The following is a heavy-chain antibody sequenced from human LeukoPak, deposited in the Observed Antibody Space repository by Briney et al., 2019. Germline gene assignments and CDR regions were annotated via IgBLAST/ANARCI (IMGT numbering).Heavy chain of an antibody. CDR2: IRFDGSNK. Sequence: PGGSLRLSCAASGFTFSSYGMHWVRQAPGKGLEWVAFIRFDGSNKYYADSVKGRFTISRDNSKNTLYLQMNSLRAEDTAVYYCAKGPRAQEHSTHRFDNWGRGTLVTVSS. V-gene: IGHV3-30*02. D-gene: IGHD1/OR15-1a*01. J-gene: IGHJ4*02. CDR3: AKGPRAQEHSTHRFDN. CDR1: GFTFSSYG.